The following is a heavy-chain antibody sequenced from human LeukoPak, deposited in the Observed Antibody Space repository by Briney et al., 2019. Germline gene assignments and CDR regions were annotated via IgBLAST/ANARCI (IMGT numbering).Heavy chain of an antibody. CDR1: GGSISSYY. CDR2: IYYSGST. J-gene: IGHJ6*03. V-gene: IGHV4-59*01. Sequence: SETLSLTCTVSGGSISSYYWSWILQPPGKGLEWIVYIYYSGSTNYNPSLKSRVTISVDTSKNQFSLKLSSVTAADTAVYYCARVGTYYRYYYYYMDVWGKGTTVTVSS. CDR3: ARVGTYYRYYYYYMDV. D-gene: IGHD1-26*01.